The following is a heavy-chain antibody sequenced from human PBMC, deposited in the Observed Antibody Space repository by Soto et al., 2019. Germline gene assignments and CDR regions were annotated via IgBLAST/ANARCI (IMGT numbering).Heavy chain of an antibody. CDR3: ARDKWFDP. Sequence: SETLSLTCTVSGGSISSYYWSWIRQPPGKGLEWIGYIYYSGSTNYNPSLKSRVTISVDTSKNQFSLKLSSVTAADTAVYYCARDKWFDPWGQGTLVTVSS. CDR1: GGSISSYY. CDR2: IYYSGST. J-gene: IGHJ5*02. V-gene: IGHV4-59*01.